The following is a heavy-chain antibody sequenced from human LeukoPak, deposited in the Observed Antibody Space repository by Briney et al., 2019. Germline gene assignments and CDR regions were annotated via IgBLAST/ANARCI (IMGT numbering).Heavy chain of an antibody. Sequence: PGGSLRLSCAASGFTFSSYSMNWVRQAPGKGLEWVSSISSSSSYIYYADSVKGRFTISRDNAKNSLYLQMNSLRGEDTAVYYCAKDGIVGAGVYFQHWGQGTLVTVSS. D-gene: IGHD1-26*01. CDR3: AKDGIVGAGVYFQH. V-gene: IGHV3-21*01. CDR1: GFTFSSYS. CDR2: ISSSSSYI. J-gene: IGHJ1*01.